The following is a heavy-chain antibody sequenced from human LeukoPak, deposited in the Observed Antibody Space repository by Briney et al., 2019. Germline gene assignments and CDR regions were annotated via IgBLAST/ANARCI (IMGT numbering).Heavy chain of an antibody. CDR1: GGSISSSNW. V-gene: IGHV4-4*02. D-gene: IGHD2/OR15-2a*01. Sequence: SETLSLTCAVSGGSISSSNWWSWVRQPPGKGLEWIGEIYHSGSTNYNPSLKSRVTISVDTSKNQFSLKLSSVTAADTAVYYCARTLYVPYFDYWGQGTLVTVSS. CDR3: ARTLYVPYFDY. J-gene: IGHJ4*02. CDR2: IYHSGST.